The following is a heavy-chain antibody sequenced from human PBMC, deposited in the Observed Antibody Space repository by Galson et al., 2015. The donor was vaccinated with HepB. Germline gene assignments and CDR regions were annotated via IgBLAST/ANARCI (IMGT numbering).Heavy chain of an antibody. J-gene: IGHJ6*02. D-gene: IGHD3-9*01. V-gene: IGHV3-21*01. CDR2: ISSSTDFI. CDR1: GFTFSDYT. Sequence: SLRLSCAASGFTFSDYTMNWVRQAPGKGLEWVSSISSSTDFIYYADSVRGRFTISRDNAKDSLYLQMNSLRAEDTAVYYCARDGPGGATDIYFYYGMDVWGQGTTVTVSS. CDR3: ARDGPGGATDIYFYYGMDV.